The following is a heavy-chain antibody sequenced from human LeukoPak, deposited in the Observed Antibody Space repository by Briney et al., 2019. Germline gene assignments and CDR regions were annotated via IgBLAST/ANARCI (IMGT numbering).Heavy chain of an antibody. J-gene: IGHJ6*03. V-gene: IGHV1-8*03. D-gene: IGHD3-3*01. CDR3: ARGSTSDFWSGYQYYYYYMDV. CDR2: MNPNSGNT. CDR1: GYTFTSYD. Sequence: ASVKASCKASGYTFTSYDINWVRQATGQGLEWMGWMNPNSGNTGYAQKFQGRVTITRNTSISTAYMELSSLRSEDTAVYYCARGSTSDFWSGYQYYYYYMDVWGKGTTVTVSS.